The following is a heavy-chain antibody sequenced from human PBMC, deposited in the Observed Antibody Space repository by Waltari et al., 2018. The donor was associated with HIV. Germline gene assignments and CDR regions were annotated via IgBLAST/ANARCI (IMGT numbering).Heavy chain of an antibody. CDR1: GFTFSSNA. CDR2: ISHDGRNT. V-gene: IGHV3-30*09. J-gene: IGHJ6*02. Sequence: QGQMVESGGGVVQPGRSLRLSCADPGFTFSSNAVHWFPQAPGKGLEWVALISHDGRNTYYADSVKGRFVISRDNSKNTLDLQMNSLTIEDTAVYYCARDLISGIMPRSYYYGLDVWGQGTTVTVSS. D-gene: IGHD2-2*01. CDR3: ARDLISGIMPRSYYYGLDV.